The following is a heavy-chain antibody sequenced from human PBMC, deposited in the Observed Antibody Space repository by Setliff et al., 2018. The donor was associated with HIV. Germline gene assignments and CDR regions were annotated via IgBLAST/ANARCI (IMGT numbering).Heavy chain of an antibody. CDR1: GGSISSSSYY. J-gene: IGHJ4*02. D-gene: IGHD6-19*01. CDR3: ARLTSGWFFAY. CDR2: IYYSGST. V-gene: IGHV4-39*01. Sequence: PSETLSLTCTVSGGSISSSSYYWGWIRQPPGKGLEWIGSIYYSGSTYHNPSLKSRVTISVDTSKNQFSLKLSSVTAADTAVYYCARLTSGWFFAYWGQGTLVTVSS.